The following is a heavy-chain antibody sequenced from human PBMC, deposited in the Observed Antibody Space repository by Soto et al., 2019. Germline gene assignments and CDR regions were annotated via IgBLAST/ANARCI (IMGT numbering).Heavy chain of an antibody. CDR1: GFTFSNAW. V-gene: IGHV3-15*07. J-gene: IGHJ6*02. D-gene: IGHD3-22*01. CDR3: TTGDSSGYYSHYYYGMDI. Sequence: GSLRLSCAASGFTFSNAWMNWVRQAPGKGLEWVGRIKSKTDGGTTDYAAPVKGRFTISRDDSKNTLYLQMNSLKTEDTAVFYCTTGDSSGYYSHYYYGMDIWGQGTTVTVSS. CDR2: IKSKTDGGTT.